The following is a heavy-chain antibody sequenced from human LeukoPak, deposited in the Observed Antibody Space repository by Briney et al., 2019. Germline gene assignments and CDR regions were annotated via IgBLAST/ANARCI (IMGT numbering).Heavy chain of an antibody. CDR1: GYTFTGYY. Sequence: ASVKVSCKASGYTFTGYYMHWVRQAPGQGLEWMGWINPNSGGTNYAQKFQGRVTMTRDTSISTAYMELSSLRSEDTAVYYCASMGDYGTDNWFDPWGQGTLVTVSS. CDR2: INPNSGGT. D-gene: IGHD4-17*01. V-gene: IGHV1-2*02. J-gene: IGHJ5*02. CDR3: ASMGDYGTDNWFDP.